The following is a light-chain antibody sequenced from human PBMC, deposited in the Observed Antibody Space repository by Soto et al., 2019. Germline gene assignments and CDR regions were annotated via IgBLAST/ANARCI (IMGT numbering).Light chain of an antibody. Sequence: DIQMTQSPSSLSAYAGDRVTITCRASQGISNYLAWYQQRPGKVPKLLIYTASTLQSGVPSRFSGSGSGAEFTLTISSLQPEDVATYYCQKYNSAPWTFGQGTKVDIK. V-gene: IGKV1-27*01. J-gene: IGKJ1*01. CDR3: QKYNSAPWT. CDR2: TAS. CDR1: QGISNY.